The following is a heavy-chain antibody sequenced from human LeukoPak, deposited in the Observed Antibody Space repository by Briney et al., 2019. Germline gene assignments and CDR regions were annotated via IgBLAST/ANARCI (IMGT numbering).Heavy chain of an antibody. CDR2: IYTSGST. CDR3: ARDRVGVGAESDDAFYI. V-gene: IGHV4-61*02. J-gene: IGHJ3*02. Sequence: SETLSLTCTVSGGSISSGSYYWSWIRQPAGKGLEWIGRIYTSGSTNYNPSLKSRVTISVDTSKNQFSLKLSSVTAADTAVYYCARDRVGVGAESDDAFYIWGQGTMVTVSS. CDR1: GGSISSGSYY. D-gene: IGHD1-26*01.